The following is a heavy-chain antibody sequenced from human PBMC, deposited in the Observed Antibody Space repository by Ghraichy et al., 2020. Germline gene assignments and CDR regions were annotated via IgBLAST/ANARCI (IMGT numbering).Heavy chain of an antibody. D-gene: IGHD2-2*01. CDR1: GYTFTSYD. V-gene: IGHV1-8*01. J-gene: IGHJ5*02. CDR3: ARGAACSSTSCRGKRWFDP. CDR2: MNPNSGNT. Sequence: ASVKVSCKASGYTFTSYDINWVRQATGQGLEWMGWMNPNSGNTGYAQKFQGRVTMTRNTSISTAYMELSSLRSEDTAVYYCARGAACSSTSCRGKRWFDPWGQGTLVTVSS.